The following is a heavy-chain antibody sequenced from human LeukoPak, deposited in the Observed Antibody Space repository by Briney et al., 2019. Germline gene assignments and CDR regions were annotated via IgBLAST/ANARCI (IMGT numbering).Heavy chain of an antibody. CDR2: INPNSGGT. V-gene: IGHV1-2*02. Sequence: ASVKVSCKASGYTFTGYYIHWVRQAPGQGLEWMGWINPNSGGTNYAQKFQGRVTMTRDTSISTAYMELSRLRSDDTAVYYCARVLVPAATDDAFDIWGQGTMVTVSS. J-gene: IGHJ3*02. CDR1: GYTFTGYY. D-gene: IGHD2-2*01. CDR3: ARVLVPAATDDAFDI.